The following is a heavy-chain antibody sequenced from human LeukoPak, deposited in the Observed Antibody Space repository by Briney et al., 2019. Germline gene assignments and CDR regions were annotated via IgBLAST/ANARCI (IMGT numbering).Heavy chain of an antibody. CDR2: IYPGDSDT. J-gene: IGHJ6*02. D-gene: IGHD6-13*01. CDR3: VISGGYSSSWYSNYYYYYGMDV. V-gene: IGHV5-51*01. CDR1: GYRFTSYW. Sequence: GESLKISCKGSGYRFTSYWIGWVRQMPGKGLEWMGIIYPGDSDTRYSPSFQGQVTISADKSISTAYLQWSSLKASDTAMYYCVISGGYSSSWYSNYYYYYGMDVWGQGTTVTVSS.